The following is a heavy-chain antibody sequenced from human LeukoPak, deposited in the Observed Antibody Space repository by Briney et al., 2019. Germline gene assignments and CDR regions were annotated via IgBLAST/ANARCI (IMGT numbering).Heavy chain of an antibody. J-gene: IGHJ2*01. CDR1: GFTFSSYW. CDR3: ARGGSYCSSTRCYDTLGYFDL. V-gene: IGHV3-7*01. Sequence: GGSLRLSCVASGFTFSSYWMSWVRQAPGKGLEWVANIKQDGSEKYYVDSVKGRFTISRDNAKNSLYLQMNSLRAEDTAVYYCARGGSYCSSTRCYDTLGYFDLWGRGTLVTVSS. D-gene: IGHD2-2*01. CDR2: IKQDGSEK.